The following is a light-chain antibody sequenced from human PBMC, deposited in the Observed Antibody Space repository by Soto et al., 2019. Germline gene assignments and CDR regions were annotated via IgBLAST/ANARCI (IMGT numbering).Light chain of an antibody. CDR1: SSDVGGYNY. CDR3: CSCAGSYSNG. V-gene: IGLV2-11*01. J-gene: IGLJ1*01. CDR2: DVS. Sequence: QSVLTQPRSVSGSPGQSVTISCTGTSSDVGGYNYVSWYQQHPGKAPKLMIYDVSKRPSGVPDRCSGSKSGNTASLTISGLQAEDEADYYCCSCAGSYSNGFGTGTKLTVL.